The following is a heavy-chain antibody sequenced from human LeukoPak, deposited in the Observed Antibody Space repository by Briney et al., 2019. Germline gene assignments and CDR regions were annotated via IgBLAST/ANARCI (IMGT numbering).Heavy chain of an antibody. CDR3: ARIYYYDSSGYYYALGYFDY. D-gene: IGHD3-22*01. CDR2: TYYRSKWYN. CDR1: GDSVSSNSAA. J-gene: IGHJ4*02. V-gene: IGHV6-1*01. Sequence: SQTLSLTCAISGDSVSSNSAAWNWIRQSPSRGLEWLGRTYYRSKWYNDYAVSVKSRITINPDTSKNQFSLQLNSVTPEDSALYYCARIYYYDSSGYYYALGYFDYWGQGTLATVSS.